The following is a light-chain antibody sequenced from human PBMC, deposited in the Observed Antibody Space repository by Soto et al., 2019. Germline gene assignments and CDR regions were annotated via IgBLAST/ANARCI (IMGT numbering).Light chain of an antibody. CDR3: QQYDSSPIT. J-gene: IGKJ5*01. CDR1: QNVSSSY. Sequence: EIVLTQSPGTLSLCPGESAILSCRASQNVSSSYLAWYQQKPGQAPRLLIYGASSRATGIPDRFSGSGSGTDFTLTISRLEPEDFAVYYCQQYDSSPITFGQGTRLEIK. CDR2: GAS. V-gene: IGKV3-20*01.